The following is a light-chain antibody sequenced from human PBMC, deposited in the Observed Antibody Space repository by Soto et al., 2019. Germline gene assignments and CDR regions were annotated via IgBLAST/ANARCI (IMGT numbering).Light chain of an antibody. Sequence: HSVLTQPPSVSAAPGQKVTICCCRSSYNLGGNSVSWYQQLPGTAPKPLIYDDNKRPSGIPDRFSGSTSGTSATLGITGFQTGDEADYHCGSWDSSLSAYVFGTGTKVTVL. CDR1: SYNLGGNS. CDR2: DDN. CDR3: GSWDSSLSAYV. V-gene: IGLV1-51*01. J-gene: IGLJ1*01.